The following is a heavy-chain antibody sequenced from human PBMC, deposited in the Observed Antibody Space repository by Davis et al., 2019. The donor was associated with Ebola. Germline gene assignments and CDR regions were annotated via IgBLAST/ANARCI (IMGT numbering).Heavy chain of an antibody. J-gene: IGHJ4*02. CDR2: ISHSGST. CDR3: ASQRSILTGIDY. D-gene: IGHD3-9*01. V-gene: IGHV4-38-2*02. CDR1: GFSISGGYY. Sequence: SETLSLTCSVSGFSISGGYYWGWIRQAPGKGMEWIGSISHSGSTYFTPSLASRVTISIDTSKNQFSLSLSSVTAADTAVYYCASQRSILTGIDYWGQGTLVTVSS.